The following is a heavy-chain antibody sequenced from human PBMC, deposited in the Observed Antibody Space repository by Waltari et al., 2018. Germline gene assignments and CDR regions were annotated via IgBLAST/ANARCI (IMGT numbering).Heavy chain of an antibody. CDR3: ARGYCSGGSCRGNYGMDV. J-gene: IGHJ6*02. V-gene: IGHV1-69*05. CDR2: MIPSFGTA. Sequence: QVQLVQSGAEVKKPGSSVKVSCKASGGTFSSYAISWVRQAPGQGLEWMGGMIPSFGTANYAQKFQGRVTITTDESTSTAYMELSSLRSEDTAVYYCARGYCSGGSCRGNYGMDVWGQGTTVTVSS. CDR1: GGTFSSYA. D-gene: IGHD2-15*01.